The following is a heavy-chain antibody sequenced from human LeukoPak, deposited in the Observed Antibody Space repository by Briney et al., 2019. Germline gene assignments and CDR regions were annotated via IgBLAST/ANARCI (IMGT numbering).Heavy chain of an antibody. CDR1: GYTFTGYY. Sequence: ASVKVSCKASGYTFTGYYMHWVRQAPGQGLEWMGWINPNSGGTNYAQKFQGRVTMTRDTSISTAYMELSSLRSEDTAVYYCARLRGYCSSTSCFAYYFDYWGQGTLVTVSS. CDR3: ARLRGYCSSTSCFAYYFDY. CDR2: INPNSGGT. V-gene: IGHV1-2*02. D-gene: IGHD2-2*01. J-gene: IGHJ4*02.